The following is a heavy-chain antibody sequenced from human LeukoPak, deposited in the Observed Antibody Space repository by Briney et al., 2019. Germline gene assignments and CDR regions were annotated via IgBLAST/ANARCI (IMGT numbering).Heavy chain of an antibody. V-gene: IGHV3-21*01. CDR1: GFSFSTYT. J-gene: IGHJ4*02. D-gene: IGHD3-3*02. CDR2: ISGSGSYI. CDR3: ASHFWNYYRIDY. Sequence: GGSLRLSCAASGFSFSTYTMNWVRQAPGKGLEWVSSISGSGSYIYYADSVKGRFTISRDNAKNSLFLQMNSLRAEDTAIYYCASHFWNYYRIDYWGQGIVVTVSS.